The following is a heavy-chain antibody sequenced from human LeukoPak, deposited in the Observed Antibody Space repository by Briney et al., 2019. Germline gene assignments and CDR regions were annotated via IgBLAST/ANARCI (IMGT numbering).Heavy chain of an antibody. J-gene: IGHJ3*01. D-gene: IGHD4-17*01. CDR2: IHHDGRT. CDR3: ARDVVPRDYGDTLNAYDL. CDR1: GGSLSGYY. Sequence: PSETLSLPCAVSGGSLSGYYWSWIPQSPGKGLEGMGDIHHDGRTKYKSSFKSRITIFLVSSKNEVSLRLSPVTPADTALYFCARDVVPRDYGDTLNAYDLWGQGTMVTVS. V-gene: IGHV4-34*01.